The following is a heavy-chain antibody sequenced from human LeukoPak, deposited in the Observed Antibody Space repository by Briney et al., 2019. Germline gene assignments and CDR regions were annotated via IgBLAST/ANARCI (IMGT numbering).Heavy chain of an antibody. Sequence: PERSLRLSCAASGFTFSTYNMHWVRQAPGTGLEWVAVIWYDGGNKYYADSVKGRFTISGDNSKNTLFLQMNSLRAEDTAVYYCAKDRGGAYYESSVDVWGQGTMVTVSS. J-gene: IGHJ3*01. CDR3: AKDRGGAYYESSVDV. V-gene: IGHV3-33*06. CDR1: GFTFSTYN. D-gene: IGHD3-22*01. CDR2: IWYDGGNK.